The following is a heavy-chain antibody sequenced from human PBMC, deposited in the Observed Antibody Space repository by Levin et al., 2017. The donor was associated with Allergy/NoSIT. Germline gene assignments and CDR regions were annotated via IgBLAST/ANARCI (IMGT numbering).Heavy chain of an antibody. CDR1: GFTFSSYS. D-gene: IGHD6-19*01. CDR3: ARDGKSFKAGPDAFDI. CDR2: ISSSSSTI. V-gene: IGHV3-48*02. J-gene: IGHJ3*02. Sequence: AGGSLRLSCAASGFTFSSYSMNWVRQAPGKGLEWVSYISSSSSTIYYADSVKGRFTISRDNAKNSLYLQMNSLRDEDTAVYYCARDGKSFKAGPDAFDIWGQGTMVTVSS.